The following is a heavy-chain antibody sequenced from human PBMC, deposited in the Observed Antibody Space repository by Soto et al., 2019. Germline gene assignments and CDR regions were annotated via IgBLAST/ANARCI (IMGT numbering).Heavy chain of an antibody. Sequence: GASVKVSCKASGYTFTSLGISWVRQAPGQGLEWMGWISTYNGNTKYVQKFQDRVTMTTDTSTSTTYMELRSLRSDDTAVYYCARDPDPYSSSWSEFDYWGQGTLVTVSS. V-gene: IGHV1-18*01. D-gene: IGHD6-13*01. CDR1: GYTFTSLG. CDR3: ARDPDPYSSSWSEFDY. J-gene: IGHJ4*02. CDR2: ISTYNGNT.